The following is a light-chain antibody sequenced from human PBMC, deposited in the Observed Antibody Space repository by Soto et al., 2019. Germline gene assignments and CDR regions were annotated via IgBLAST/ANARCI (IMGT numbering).Light chain of an antibody. Sequence: IVLTQSPGTLSLSPGERATLSCRASLTGNNNYLAWYQHKSGQAPRLLIYGVYTRATGIPDRFTGSGYGTEFTLTITRLEPEDSEVYFCQHYGYSRWTFGQGTKVEIK. J-gene: IGKJ1*01. CDR2: GVY. CDR3: QHYGYSRWT. CDR1: LTGNNNY. V-gene: IGKV3-20*01.